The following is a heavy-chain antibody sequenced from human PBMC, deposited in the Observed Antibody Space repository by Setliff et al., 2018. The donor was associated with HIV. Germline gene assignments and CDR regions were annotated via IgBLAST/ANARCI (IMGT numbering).Heavy chain of an antibody. J-gene: IGHJ1*01. V-gene: IGHV3-15*01. CDR3: TTGGSSGPKH. D-gene: IGHD6-19*01. CDR2: IKSKTDGGTT. Sequence: GESLKISCAASGFTFSNAWMSWVRQAPGKGLKWVGRIKSKTDGGTTDYAAPVKGRFTISRDDSKNTLYLQMNSLKTEDTAVYYCTTGGSSGPKHWGQGTLVTSPQ. CDR1: GFTFSNAW.